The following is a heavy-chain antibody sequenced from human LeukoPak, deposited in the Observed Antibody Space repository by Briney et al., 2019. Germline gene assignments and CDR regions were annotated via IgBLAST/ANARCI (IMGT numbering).Heavy chain of an antibody. CDR2: INHSGST. CDR3: ARVGFGELLSPFDY. Sequence: SETLSLTCAVYGGSFSGYYWSWIRQPPGKELEWIGEINHSGSTNYNPSLKSRVTMSVDTSKNQFSLKLSSVTAADTAVYYCARVGFGELLSPFDYWGQGTLVTVSS. V-gene: IGHV4-34*01. D-gene: IGHD3-10*01. CDR1: GGSFSGYY. J-gene: IGHJ4*02.